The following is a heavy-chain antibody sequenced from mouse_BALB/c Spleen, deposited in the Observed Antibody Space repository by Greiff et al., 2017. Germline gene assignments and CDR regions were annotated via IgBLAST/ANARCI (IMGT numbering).Heavy chain of an antibody. CDR2: ISSGSSTI. CDR1: GFTFSSFG. CDR3: ARGTTVVATDAMDY. Sequence: EVKLQESGGGLVQPGGSRKLSCAASGFTFSSFGMHWVRQAPEKGLEWVAYISSGSSTIYYADTVKGRFTISRDNPKNTLFLQMTSLRSEDTAMYYCARGTTVVATDAMDYWGQGTSVTVSS. V-gene: IGHV5-17*02. J-gene: IGHJ4*01. D-gene: IGHD1-1*01.